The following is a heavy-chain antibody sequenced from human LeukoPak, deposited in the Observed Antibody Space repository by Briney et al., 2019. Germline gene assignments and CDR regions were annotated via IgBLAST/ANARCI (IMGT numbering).Heavy chain of an antibody. Sequence: GGSLRLSCAASGFTFSSYWMSWVRQAPGKGLEWVANIKQDGSEKYYVDSVKGRFTISRDNAKNSLYLQMNSLRAEDTAVYYSASGVRYFDWLLAYWGQGTLVTVSS. D-gene: IGHD3-9*01. CDR3: ASGVRYFDWLLAY. CDR1: GFTFSSYW. V-gene: IGHV3-7*01. CDR2: IKQDGSEK. J-gene: IGHJ4*02.